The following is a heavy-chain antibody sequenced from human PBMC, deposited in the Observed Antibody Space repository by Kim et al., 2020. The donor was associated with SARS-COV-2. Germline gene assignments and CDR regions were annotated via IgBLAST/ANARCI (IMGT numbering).Heavy chain of an antibody. CDR1: GGSISSYY. D-gene: IGHD6-19*01. Sequence: SETLSLTCTVSGGSISSYYWSWIRQPPGKGLEWIGYIYYSGSTNYNPSLKSRVTISVDTSKNQFSLKLSSVTAADTAVYYCARGPRYSSGWYWYFDLWGRGTLVTVSS. CDR3: ARGPRYSSGWYWYFDL. J-gene: IGHJ2*01. V-gene: IGHV4-59*01. CDR2: IYYSGST.